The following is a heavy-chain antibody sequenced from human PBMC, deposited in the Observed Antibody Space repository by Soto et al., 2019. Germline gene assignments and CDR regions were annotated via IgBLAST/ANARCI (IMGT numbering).Heavy chain of an antibody. CDR1: GFTFSSYG. V-gene: IGHV3-30*18. CDR3: AKDNCISTSCYRLYNWFDP. D-gene: IGHD2-2*01. J-gene: IGHJ5*02. Sequence: QVQLVESGGGVVQPGRSLRLSCAASGFTFSSYGMHWVRQAPGKGLEWVAVISYGGSNKYYADSVKGRFTISRDNSKNTLSLQMNNLRAEDTAVYYCAKDNCISTSCYRLYNWFDPWGQGTLVTVSS. CDR2: ISYGGSNK.